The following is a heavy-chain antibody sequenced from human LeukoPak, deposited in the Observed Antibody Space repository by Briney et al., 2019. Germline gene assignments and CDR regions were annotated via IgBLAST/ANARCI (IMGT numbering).Heavy chain of an antibody. J-gene: IGHJ4*02. V-gene: IGHV3-53*01. CDR2: IYSGGST. CDR1: GFTVSSSY. CDR3: ARVAFRSSSYISGIDY. Sequence: GGSLRLSCSASGFTVSSSYMSWVRQAPGRGLEWVSVIYSGGSTYYADSVKGRFTISRDNSKNTLYLQMNSLRIEDTAVYYCARVAFRSSSYISGIDYWGQGTLVTVSS. D-gene: IGHD6-6*01.